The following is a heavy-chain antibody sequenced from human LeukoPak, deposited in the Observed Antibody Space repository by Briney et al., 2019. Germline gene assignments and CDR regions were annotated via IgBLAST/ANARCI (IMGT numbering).Heavy chain of an antibody. CDR3: ARERSGGSCYYD. CDR2: ISGSGGST. J-gene: IGHJ4*02. CDR1: GFTFSSYA. Sequence: GGSLRLSCAASGFTFSSYAMSWVRQAPGKGLEWVSAISGSGGSTYYADSVKGRFTISRDNAKNSLYLQMSSLRAEDTAVYYCARERSGGSCYYDWGQGTLVTVSS. D-gene: IGHD2-15*01. V-gene: IGHV3-23*01.